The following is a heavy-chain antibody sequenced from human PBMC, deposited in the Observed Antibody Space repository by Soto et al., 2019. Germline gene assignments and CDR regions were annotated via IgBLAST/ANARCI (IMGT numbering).Heavy chain of an antibody. J-gene: IGHJ6*02. CDR2: IIPILGIA. CDR3: ARGVRDYYYYGMDV. D-gene: IGHD3-16*01. Sequence: QVQLVQSGAEVKKPGSSVKVSCKASGGTFSSYTISWVRQAPGQGLEWMGRIIPILGIANYAQKFQGRVTITADKSTSTAYMELSSLRSEDTAVYYCARGVRDYYYYGMDVWGQGTTVTVSS. V-gene: IGHV1-69*02. CDR1: GGTFSSYT.